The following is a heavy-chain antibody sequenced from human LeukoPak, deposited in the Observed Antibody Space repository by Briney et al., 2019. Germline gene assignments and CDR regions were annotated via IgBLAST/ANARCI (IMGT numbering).Heavy chain of an antibody. CDR2: ISGSGGST. D-gene: IGHD4-17*01. J-gene: IGHJ4*02. CDR3: AKDRSSTVTTRFDY. V-gene: IGHV3-23*01. CDR1: GFTFSSFA. Sequence: PGGSLRLSCAASGFTFSSFAMTWVRQAPGEGLEWGSTISGSGGSTYYADSVKGRFTISRDNSKNTLYLQMNSLRPEDTAVYYCAKDRSSTVTTRFDYWGQGTLVTVSS.